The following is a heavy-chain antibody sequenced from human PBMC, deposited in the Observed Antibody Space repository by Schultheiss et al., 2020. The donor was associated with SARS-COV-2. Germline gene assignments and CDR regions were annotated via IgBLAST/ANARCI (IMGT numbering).Heavy chain of an antibody. CDR2: IYYSGST. Sequence: SQTLSLTCTVSGGSIRSYFWNWIRQPPGKGLEWIGSIYYSGSTYYNPSLKSRPTISVDTSKNQFSLRLTSVTAADTAVYYCATSPASVGVLVRGMISHNYYYYYMDVWGKGTTVTVSS. D-gene: IGHD3/OR15-3a*01. J-gene: IGHJ6*03. CDR3: ATSPASVGVLVRGMISHNYYYYYMDV. V-gene: IGHV4-59*06. CDR1: GGSIRSYF.